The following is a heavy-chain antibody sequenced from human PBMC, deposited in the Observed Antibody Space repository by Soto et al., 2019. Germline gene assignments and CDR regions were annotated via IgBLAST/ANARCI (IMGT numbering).Heavy chain of an antibody. V-gene: IGHV1-18*01. Sequence: ASVKVSCKASGYTFTSYGISWVRQAPGQGLEWMGWISAYNGNTNYAQKLQGRVTMTTDTSTSTAYMELRSLRSDDTAVYYCARDYSQVDYYYGMDVWGQGTTVTVSS. CDR2: ISAYNGNT. J-gene: IGHJ6*02. CDR1: GYTFTSYG. D-gene: IGHD2-21*01. CDR3: ARDYSQVDYYYGMDV.